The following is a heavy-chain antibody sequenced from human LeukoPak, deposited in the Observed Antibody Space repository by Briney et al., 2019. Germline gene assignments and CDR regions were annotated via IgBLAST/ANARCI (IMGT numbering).Heavy chain of an antibody. CDR1: GGPISSYY. CDR2: IYYSGST. J-gene: IGHJ4*02. V-gene: IGHV4-59*12. Sequence: PSETLSLTCTVSGGPISSYYWSWIRQPPGKGLEWIGYIYYSGSTNYNPSLKSRVTISVDTSKNQFSLKLSSVTAADTAVHYCARIPLIAAAGRGYFDYWGQGTLVTVSS. CDR3: ARIPLIAAAGRGYFDY. D-gene: IGHD6-13*01.